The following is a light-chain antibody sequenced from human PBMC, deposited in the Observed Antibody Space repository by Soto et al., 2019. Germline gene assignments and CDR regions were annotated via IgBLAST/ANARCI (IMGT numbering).Light chain of an antibody. CDR3: QQYNSYPWT. J-gene: IGKJ1*01. V-gene: IGKV1-5*03. CDR1: QSISSW. Sequence: DIPMTQSPATLSAFVGDRITITCRASQSISSWLAWYQQKPGKAPTLLIYKASSLESGVPSRFSGSGSGTEFTLTISSLQPDDFATYYCQQYNSYPWTFGQGTKVEIK. CDR2: KAS.